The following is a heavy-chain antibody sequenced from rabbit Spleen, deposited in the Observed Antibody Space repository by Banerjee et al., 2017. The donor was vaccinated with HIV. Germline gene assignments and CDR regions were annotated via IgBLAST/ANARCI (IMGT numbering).Heavy chain of an antibody. D-gene: IGHD6-1*01. Sequence: QELLEESGGGLVQPEGSLTLTCTASGFTISSSDYMCWVRQAPGKGLEWIGCIYTGSGSTYYASWAKGRLTISKTSSTTVTLQMTSLTAADTATYFCARSLSATTYDYFVLWGPGTLVTVS. V-gene: IGHV1S45*01. CDR1: GFTISSSDY. CDR3: ARSLSATTYDYFVL. CDR2: IYTGSGST. J-gene: IGHJ4*01.